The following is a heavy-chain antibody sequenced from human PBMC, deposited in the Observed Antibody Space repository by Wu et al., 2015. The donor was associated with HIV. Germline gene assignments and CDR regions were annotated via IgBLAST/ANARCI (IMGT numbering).Heavy chain of an antibody. V-gene: IGHV1-69*12. Sequence: QVQLVQSGAEVKKPGSSVKVSCKASGDTFNIFAINWVRQAPGQGLEWMGGFIPAFHTTDYAGKFQGRVTVSADDSTNTAYMELKSLTSEDTAVYYCARGESSGYYYYYGMDVVGPRGPRVTGLL. D-gene: IGHD3-22*01. J-gene: IGHJ6*02. CDR3: ARGESSGYYYYYGMDV. CDR1: GDTFNIFA. CDR2: FIPAFHTT.